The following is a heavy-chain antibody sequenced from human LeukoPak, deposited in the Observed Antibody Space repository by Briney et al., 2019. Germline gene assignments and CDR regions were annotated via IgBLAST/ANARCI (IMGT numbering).Heavy chain of an antibody. D-gene: IGHD3-10*01. J-gene: IGHJ4*02. Sequence: PGGSLRLSCAASGFNFGTFAMHWVRQAPGERLEWLAIIWYDGSNKHYSDSVKGRFTISRDNSKSSLYLQMNSLRAEDTAVYYCRGTYYYGSGIDGDYFDYWGQGTLVTVSS. CDR2: IWYDGSNK. V-gene: IGHV3-33*01. CDR1: GFNFGTFA. CDR3: RGTYYYGSGIDGDYFDY.